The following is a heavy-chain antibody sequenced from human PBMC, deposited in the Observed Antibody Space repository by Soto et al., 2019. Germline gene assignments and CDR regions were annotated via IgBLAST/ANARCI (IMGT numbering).Heavy chain of an antibody. CDR3: ARVLNYYYDSSGYYHGGDYFDY. V-gene: IGHV1-46*01. CDR1: GYTFTSYY. Sequence: ASVKVSCKASGYTFTSYYMHWVRQAPGQGLEWMGIINPSGGSTSYAQKFQGRVTMTRDTSTSTVYMELSSLRSEDTAVYYCARVLNYYYDSSGYYHGGDYFDYWGQGTLVTVSS. J-gene: IGHJ4*02. CDR2: INPSGGST. D-gene: IGHD3-22*01.